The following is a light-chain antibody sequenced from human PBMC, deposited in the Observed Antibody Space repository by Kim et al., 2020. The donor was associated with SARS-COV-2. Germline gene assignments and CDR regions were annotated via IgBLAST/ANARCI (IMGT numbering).Light chain of an antibody. CDR2: DAS. CDR1: QSVGSY. Sequence: PGERATLSCRASQSVGSYLAWYQQKPGQAPRLLIHDASNRAPGIPARFSGSGSGTDFTLTISSLEPEDFAVYYCQQRSNWPRTFGQGTKVDIK. CDR3: QQRSNWPRT. J-gene: IGKJ1*01. V-gene: IGKV3-11*01.